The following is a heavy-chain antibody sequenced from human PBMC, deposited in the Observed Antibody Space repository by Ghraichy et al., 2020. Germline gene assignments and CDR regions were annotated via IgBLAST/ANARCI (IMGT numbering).Heavy chain of an antibody. J-gene: IGHJ3*02. CDR1: GFTFNSYA. V-gene: IGHV3-23*01. CDR3: AKDSAAVAGKRGGFDI. CDR2: IGMTGTST. Sequence: GGSLRLSCTASGFTFNSYAMNWVRQAPGKGLEWVSGIGMTGTSTHYADSVKGQFTISRDNSKNTVFLQMNSLRAEDTAVYYCAKDSAAVAGKRGGFDIWGQGTMVTVSS. D-gene: IGHD6-19*01.